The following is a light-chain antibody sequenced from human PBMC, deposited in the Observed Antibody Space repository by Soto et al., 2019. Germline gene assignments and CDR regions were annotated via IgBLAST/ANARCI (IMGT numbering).Light chain of an antibody. V-gene: IGLV2-14*01. CDR3: SSYTASNSFY. CDR1: STDIGAYIY. Sequence: QSGLTEPAAVSGSPGQSITISCTGTSTDIGAYIYVSWYQQHPDKAPKLIIYDVTNRPSGVSNRFSGSKSGNTASLTISGLQAEDEADYYCSSYTASNSFYFGTGTKVTVL. CDR2: DVT. J-gene: IGLJ1*01.